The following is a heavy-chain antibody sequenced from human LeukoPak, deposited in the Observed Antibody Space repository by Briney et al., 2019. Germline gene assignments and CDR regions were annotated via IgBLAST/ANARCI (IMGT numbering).Heavy chain of an antibody. D-gene: IGHD2-8*01. J-gene: IGHJ4*02. Sequence: GGSLSLSRAPSGFTLSGFTMSWVRHAPGEGLDWVSSISSDSRYTLYPDSLKGRFTISRDNAKNSLYLQMNSLRAEDTAVYYCARDTKDYWGQRTLVTVSS. CDR3: ARDTKDY. V-gene: IGHV3-21*01. CDR2: ISSDSRYT. CDR1: GFTLSGFT.